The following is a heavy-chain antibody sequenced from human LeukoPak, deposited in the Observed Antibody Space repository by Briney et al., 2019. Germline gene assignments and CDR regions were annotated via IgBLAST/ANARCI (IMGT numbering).Heavy chain of an antibody. CDR1: GYPISSGYY. J-gene: IGHJ4*02. CDR2: IYHSGST. V-gene: IGHV4-38-2*02. Sequence: PSETLSLTCTVSGYPISSGYYWGWIRQPPGKGLEWIGSIYHSGSTYYNPSLKSRVTISVDTSKNQFSLKLSSVTAADTAVYYCARDRNSGFDYWGQGTLVTVSS. D-gene: IGHD6-19*01. CDR3: ARDRNSGFDY.